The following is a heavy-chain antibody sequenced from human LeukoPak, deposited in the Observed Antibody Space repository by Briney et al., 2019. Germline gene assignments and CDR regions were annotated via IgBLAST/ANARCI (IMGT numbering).Heavy chain of an antibody. Sequence: GVSLRLSCAASGLRFSDYYVSWIRQAPGKGLQWVSYISSGGDIMHYADSVKGRFTSSRDNAKNSGYLEMHSLGAEDTAVYYCATNLIGAGEYFQQWGQGTLVTVSS. CDR1: GLRFSDYY. J-gene: IGHJ1*01. D-gene: IGHD2/OR15-2a*01. V-gene: IGHV3-11*01. CDR3: ATNLIGAGEYFQQ. CDR2: ISSGGDIM.